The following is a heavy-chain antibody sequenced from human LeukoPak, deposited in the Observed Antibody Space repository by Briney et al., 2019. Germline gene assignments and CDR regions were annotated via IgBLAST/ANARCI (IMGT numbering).Heavy chain of an antibody. CDR1: GFTFSSYG. CDR3: AKDIWSGQLDAFDI. J-gene: IGHJ3*02. D-gene: IGHD3/OR15-3a*01. V-gene: IGHV3-9*01. Sequence: PGGSLRLSCAASGFTFSSYGMHWVRQAPGKGLEWVSGISWNSGSIGYADSVKGRFTISRDNAKNSLYLQMNSLRAEDTALYYCAKDIWSGQLDAFDIWGQGTMVTVSS. CDR2: ISWNSGSI.